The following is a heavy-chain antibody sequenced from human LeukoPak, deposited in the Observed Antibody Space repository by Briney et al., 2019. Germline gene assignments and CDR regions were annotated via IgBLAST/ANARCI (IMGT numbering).Heavy chain of an antibody. V-gene: IGHV3-21*01. CDR1: GFTFSNYN. CDR2: IRSSTTYV. Sequence: GGSLRLSCAASGFTFSNYNMNWVRQAPGKGLEWVSSIRSSTTYVYYADSVKGRFTVSRDNAKNSLYLQMNSLRAEDTAVYYCARDSLTMIVGRQKRGLDYWGQGTLVTVSS. J-gene: IGHJ4*02. CDR3: ARDSLTMIVGRQKRGLDY. D-gene: IGHD3-22*01.